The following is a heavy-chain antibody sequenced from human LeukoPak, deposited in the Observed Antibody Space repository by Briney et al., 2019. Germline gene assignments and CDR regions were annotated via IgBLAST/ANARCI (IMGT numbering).Heavy chain of an antibody. CDR1: GFTFSSYG. CDR2: ISGSGGST. D-gene: IGHD6-13*01. Sequence: GGPLRLSCAASGFTFSSYGMSWIRQAPGKGLEWVSAISGSGGSTYYADSVKGRFTISRDNSKNTLYLQMNSLRAEDTAVYYCAKGPRQQLAYFDYWGQGALVTVSS. CDR3: AKGPRQQLAYFDY. J-gene: IGHJ4*02. V-gene: IGHV3-23*01.